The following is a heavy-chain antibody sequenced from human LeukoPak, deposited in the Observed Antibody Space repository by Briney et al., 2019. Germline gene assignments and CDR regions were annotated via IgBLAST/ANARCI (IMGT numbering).Heavy chain of an antibody. CDR3: VRTHSSGYYYFDS. D-gene: IGHD3-22*01. CDR1: GSIFSTYW. Sequence: GGSLRLSCEASGSIFSTYWMTWVRQSPGKGLEWVANINQDGSEKYYVDSVKGRFTISRDNAKNSLYLQMNSLRAEDTAVYYCVRTHSSGYYYFDSWGQGTLVTVSS. CDR2: INQDGSEK. J-gene: IGHJ4*02. V-gene: IGHV3-7*01.